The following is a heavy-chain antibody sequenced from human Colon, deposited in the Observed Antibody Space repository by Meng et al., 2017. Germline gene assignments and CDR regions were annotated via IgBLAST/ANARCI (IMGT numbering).Heavy chain of an antibody. J-gene: IGHJ4*02. V-gene: IGHV4-61*10. D-gene: IGHD1-14*01. CDR1: RGSISSGSYQ. CDR3: ARDRVPGKY. Sequence: QVELQESGPGLVKPSQTLSLMCTVSRGSISSGSYQWNYIRQPAGKGLEWIGCIYYSGTTNYNPSLKSRVTISVDTSKNQFSLKLSSVTPADTAVYFCARDRVPGKYWGQGTLVTVSS. CDR2: IYYSGTT.